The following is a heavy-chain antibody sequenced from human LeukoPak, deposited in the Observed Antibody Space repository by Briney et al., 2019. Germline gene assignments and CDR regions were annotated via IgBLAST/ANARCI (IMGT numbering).Heavy chain of an antibody. V-gene: IGHV1-69*06. D-gene: IGHD1-26*01. CDR3: ARDRELGVFDY. CDR1: GGTFSSYA. CDR2: IIPIFGTA. J-gene: IGHJ4*02. Sequence: ASVKVSCKTSGGTFSSYAISWVRQAPGQGLEWMGRIIPIFGTANYAQKFQGRVTITADKSTSTAYMELSSLRSEDTAVYYCARDRELGVFDYWGQGILVTVSS.